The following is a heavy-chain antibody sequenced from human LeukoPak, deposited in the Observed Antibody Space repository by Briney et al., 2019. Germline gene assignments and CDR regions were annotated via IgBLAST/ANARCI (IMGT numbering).Heavy chain of an antibody. V-gene: IGHV1-2*02. D-gene: IGHD2-15*01. CDR3: ARGYCSGGSCYSGY. CDR2: INPNSGGT. Sequence: GASVTVSFKASGYTFTGYYMHWVGQAPGQGGEGMGWINPNSGGTNYAQKFQGRVTMTRDTSISTAYMELSRLRSDDTAVYYCARGYCSGGSCYSGYWGQGTLVTVSS. CDR1: GYTFTGYY. J-gene: IGHJ4*02.